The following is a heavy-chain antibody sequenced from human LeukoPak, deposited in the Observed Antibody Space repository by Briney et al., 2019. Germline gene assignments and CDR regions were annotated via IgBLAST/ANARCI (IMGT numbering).Heavy chain of an antibody. D-gene: IGHD1-26*01. J-gene: IGHJ4*02. CDR3: ALLVGATLDFDY. Sequence: GGSLRLSCAASGFTVSSNYMSWVRQAPGKGLEWVSSISSSSSYIYYADSVKGRFTISRDNAKNSLYLQMNSLRAEDTAVYYCALLVGATLDFDYWGQGTLVTVSS. CDR2: ISSSSSYI. V-gene: IGHV3-21*01. CDR1: GFTVSSNY.